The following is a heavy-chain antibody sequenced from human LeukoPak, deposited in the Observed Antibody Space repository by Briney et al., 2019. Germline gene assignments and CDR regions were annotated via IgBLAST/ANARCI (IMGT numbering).Heavy chain of an antibody. J-gene: IGHJ4*02. CDR1: GYTFTGYY. CDR3: ARGYSSGWYYFDY. CDR2: INPNSGGT. V-gene: IGHV1-2*04. Sequence: ASVKVSCKASGYTFTGYYTHWVRQAPGQGLEWMGWINPNSGGTNYAQKFQGWVTMTRDTSISTAYMELSRLRSDDTAVYYCARGYSSGWYYFDYWGQGTLVTVSS. D-gene: IGHD6-19*01.